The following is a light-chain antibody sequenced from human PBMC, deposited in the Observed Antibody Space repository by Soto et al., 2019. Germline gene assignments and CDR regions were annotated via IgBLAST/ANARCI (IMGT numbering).Light chain of an antibody. CDR3: SSYKTSSHYV. J-gene: IGLJ1*01. Sequence: QSVLTQPASVSGSPGQSITISCTGTGSDVGGYDYVSWYQHHPGKAPKVMIYEVTNRPSGVSNRFSGSKSGNTASLTISGVLAEDEADYYCSSYKTSSHYVFGTGTKVTV. CDR1: GSDVGGYDY. V-gene: IGLV2-14*01. CDR2: EVT.